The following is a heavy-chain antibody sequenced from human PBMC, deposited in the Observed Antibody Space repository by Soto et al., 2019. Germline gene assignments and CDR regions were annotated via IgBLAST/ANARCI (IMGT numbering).Heavy chain of an antibody. J-gene: IGHJ4*02. CDR3: EGESGENWSYEAY. CDR1: GDTITSFS. V-gene: IGHV4-4*07. Sequence: SETLSLTCTVSGDTITSFSWNWIRQSAGKGLEWIGRISTTGNTHYNPSLESRVTMSLDTSKNQFSPKLTSVTAADTAVYYCEGESGENWSYEAYWGQGTLVTVSS. CDR2: ISTTGNT. D-gene: IGHD1-7*01.